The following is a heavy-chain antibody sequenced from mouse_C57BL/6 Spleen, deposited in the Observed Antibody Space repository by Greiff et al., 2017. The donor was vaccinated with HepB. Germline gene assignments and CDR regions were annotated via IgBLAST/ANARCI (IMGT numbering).Heavy chain of an antibody. D-gene: IGHD2-4*01. CDR3: AREGPYDYDAYYAMDY. CDR1: GFTFSDYY. Sequence: EVKLVESEGGLVQPGRSMKLSCTASGFTFSDYYMAWVRQVPEKGLEWVANINYDGSSTYYLDSLKSRFIISRDNAKNILYLQMSSLKSEDTATYYCAREGPYDYDAYYAMDYWGQGTSVTVSS. CDR2: INYDGSST. V-gene: IGHV5-16*01. J-gene: IGHJ4*01.